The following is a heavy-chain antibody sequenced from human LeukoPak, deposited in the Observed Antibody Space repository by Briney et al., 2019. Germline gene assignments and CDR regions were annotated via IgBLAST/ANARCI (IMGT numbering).Heavy chain of an antibody. CDR1: GFTFSSYA. CDR3: AKWPGGDSSGYYFDY. V-gene: IGHV3-23*01. Sequence: GGSLRLSCAASGFTFSSYAMSWVRQAPGKGLEWVSAISGSGGSTYYADSVKGRFTISRDNSKNTLYLQMNSLRAEDTAVYYCAKWPGGDSSGYYFDYWGQGTLVTVSS. CDR2: ISGSGGST. J-gene: IGHJ4*02. D-gene: IGHD3-22*01.